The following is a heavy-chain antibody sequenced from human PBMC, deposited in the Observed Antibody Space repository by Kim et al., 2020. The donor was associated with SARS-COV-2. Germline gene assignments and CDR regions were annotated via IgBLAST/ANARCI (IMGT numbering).Heavy chain of an antibody. CDR2: IKQDGSEK. V-gene: IGHV3-7*01. Sequence: GGSLRLSCAASGFTFSSYWMSWVRQAPGKGLEWVANIKQDGSEKYYVDSVKGRFTISRDNAKNSLYLQMNSLRAEDTAVYYCARVGDFWSGYYISYYYYGMDVWGQGTTVTVSS. CDR3: ARVGDFWSGYYISYYYYGMDV. J-gene: IGHJ6*02. CDR1: GFTFSSYW. D-gene: IGHD3-3*01.